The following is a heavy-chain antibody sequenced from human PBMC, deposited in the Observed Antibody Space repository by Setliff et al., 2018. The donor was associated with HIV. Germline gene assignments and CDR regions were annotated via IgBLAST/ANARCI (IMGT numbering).Heavy chain of an antibody. CDR2: INPQSGGT. V-gene: IGHV1-2*04. J-gene: IGHJ6*03. Sequence: ASVKVSCKTSGYTFSGYFIHWMRQAPGQGLELMGRINPQSGGTNYAQKFQGWVTMTRDTSISTASMELSRLRSDDTAVYYCARDLHTFMINSYHYYMDVWGKGTTVTVSS. CDR3: ARDLHTFMINSYHYYMDV. CDR1: GYTFSGYF. D-gene: IGHD3-16*01.